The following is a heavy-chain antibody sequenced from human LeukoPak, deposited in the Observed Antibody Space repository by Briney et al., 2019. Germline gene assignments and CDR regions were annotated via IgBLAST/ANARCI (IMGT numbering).Heavy chain of an antibody. CDR2: INAGNGNT. Sequence: ASVKVSCKASGYTFSRYAVQWVRQAPGQRLEWMGWINAGNGNTKYSQKFQGRVSITRDTSASTAYMELSSLRSEDTAVYYCAREIPYYYYGMDVWGLGTTVTVSS. J-gene: IGHJ6*02. D-gene: IGHD2-21*01. V-gene: IGHV1-3*01. CDR1: GYTFSRYA. CDR3: AREIPYYYYGMDV.